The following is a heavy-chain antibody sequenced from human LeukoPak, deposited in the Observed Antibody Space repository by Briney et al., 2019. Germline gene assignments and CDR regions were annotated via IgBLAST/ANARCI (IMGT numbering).Heavy chain of an antibody. D-gene: IGHD6-19*01. Sequence: GGSLRLSCAASGFTFSSYWMSWVRQAPGKGLEWVANIKQDGSEKYYMDSVKGRFTIFRDNAKNSLYLQMNSLRAEDTAVYYCARDREAVADYYFDYWGQGTLVTVSS. CDR1: GFTFSSYW. V-gene: IGHV3-7*01. J-gene: IGHJ4*02. CDR2: IKQDGSEK. CDR3: ARDREAVADYYFDY.